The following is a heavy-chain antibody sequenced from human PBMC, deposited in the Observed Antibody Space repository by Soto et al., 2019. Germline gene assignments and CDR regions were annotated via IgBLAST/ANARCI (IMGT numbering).Heavy chain of an antibody. CDR2: ISAYNGNT. V-gene: IGHV1-18*01. J-gene: IGHJ4*02. CDR3: ARVHPPIYYCSGPDY. Sequence: ASVKLSCKASGYTFTIYGSSWVLQAPGQGLEWMGWISAYNGNTNYAQKLQGRDTMTKDTSKRPAYMELRRLRSDDTAVYYCARVHPPIYYCSGPDYWGQGTLVTVSS. D-gene: IGHD6-19*01. CDR1: GYTFTIYG.